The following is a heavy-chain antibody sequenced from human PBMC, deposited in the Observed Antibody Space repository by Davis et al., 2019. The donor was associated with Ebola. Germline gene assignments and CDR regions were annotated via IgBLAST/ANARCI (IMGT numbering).Heavy chain of an antibody. D-gene: IGHD6-13*01. J-gene: IGHJ4*02. Sequence: PSETLSLTCAVYGGSFSGYYLSWIRQPPGKGLEWIGEINHSGSTNYNPSLKSRVTISVDTSKNQFSLKLSSVTAADTAVYYCAGLPPAAGTWGQGTLVTVSS. CDR1: GGSFSGYY. CDR2: INHSGST. V-gene: IGHV4-34*01. CDR3: AGLPPAAGT.